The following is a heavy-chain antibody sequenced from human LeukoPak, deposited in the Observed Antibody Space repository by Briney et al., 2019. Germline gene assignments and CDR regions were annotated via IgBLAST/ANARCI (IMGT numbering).Heavy chain of an antibody. CDR1: GSSW. Sequence: GGSLRLSCAASGSSWMHWVRQAPGKGLVWVSHINSDGSWTSYADSVKGRFTISKDNAKNTVYLQMNNLRAEDTAVYYCVSFYETYWGRGTLVTVSS. CDR3: VSFYETY. D-gene: IGHD2/OR15-2a*01. V-gene: IGHV3-74*01. J-gene: IGHJ4*02. CDR2: INSDGSWT.